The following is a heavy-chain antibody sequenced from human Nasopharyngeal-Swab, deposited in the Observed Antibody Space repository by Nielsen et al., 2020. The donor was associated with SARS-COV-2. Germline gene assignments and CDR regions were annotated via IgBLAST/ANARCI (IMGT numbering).Heavy chain of an antibody. D-gene: IGHD1/OR15-1a*01. CDR2: INTDGRRT. Sequence: GESLKISCAASGFSFSTFWMHWVRQVPGEGLVWVSRINTDGRRTNYAESVKGRFTISRDNVKNMLYLQMNNLRPEDTAVYYCASPAGRTKDFDYWGQGTLVTVSS. V-gene: IGHV3-74*01. J-gene: IGHJ4*02. CDR1: GFSFSTFW. CDR3: ASPAGRTKDFDY.